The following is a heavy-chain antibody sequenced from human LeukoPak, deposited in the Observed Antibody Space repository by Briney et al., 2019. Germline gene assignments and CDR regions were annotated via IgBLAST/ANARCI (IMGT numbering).Heavy chain of an antibody. D-gene: IGHD3-3*01. CDR2: INPNSGGT. Sequence: ASVKVSCKASGYTFTGYYMHWVRQAPGQGLEWMGWINPNSGGTNYAQKFQGRVTMTRDTSISTAYMELSRLRSDDTAVYYCARETLDYDFWSGYFEPYYFDYWGQGTLVTVSS. CDR1: GYTFTGYY. J-gene: IGHJ4*02. V-gene: IGHV1-2*02. CDR3: ARETLDYDFWSGYFEPYYFDY.